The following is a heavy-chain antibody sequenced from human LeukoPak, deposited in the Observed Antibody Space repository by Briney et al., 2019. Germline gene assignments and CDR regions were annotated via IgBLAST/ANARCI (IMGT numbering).Heavy chain of an antibody. CDR3: ARELGQGRGNYEPLDY. D-gene: IGHD1-26*01. CDR1: GYTFTSCY. CDR2: INPRGGRT. J-gene: IGHJ4*02. V-gene: IGHV1-46*01. Sequence: ASVKVSCKASGYTFTSCYMHWVRQAPGQGLEWMGIINPRGGRTSPAQKCQGSVTMTRDTSTSTVYMELSSLRCEDTAVYYCARELGQGRGNYEPLDYWGQGTLVTVSS.